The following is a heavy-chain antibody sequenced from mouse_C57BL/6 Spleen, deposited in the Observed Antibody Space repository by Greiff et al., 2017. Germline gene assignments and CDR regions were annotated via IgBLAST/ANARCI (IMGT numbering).Heavy chain of an antibody. CDR1: GYTFTSYW. J-gene: IGHJ2*01. D-gene: IGHD4-1*01. CDR2: IDPSDSYT. Sequence: QVQLQQPGAELVMPGASVKLSCKASGYTFTSYWMHWVKQRPGQGLEWIGEIDPSDSYTNYNQKFKGKSTLTVDKSSSTAYMQLSSLTSEDSAVYYCARPSNWGYFDYWGQGTTLTVSS. V-gene: IGHV1-69*01. CDR3: ARPSNWGYFDY.